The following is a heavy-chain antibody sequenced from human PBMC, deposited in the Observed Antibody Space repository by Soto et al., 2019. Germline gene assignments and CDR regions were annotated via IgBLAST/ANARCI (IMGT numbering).Heavy chain of an antibody. CDR1: GFTFSSYS. CDR2: ISSSSSYI. V-gene: IGHV3-21*01. D-gene: IGHD5-18*01. J-gene: IGHJ5*02. CDR3: ARENAGQLWSTNNWFDP. Sequence: EVQLVESGGGLVKPGGSLRLSCAASGFTFSSYSMNWVRQAPGKGLEWVSSISSSSSYIYYADSVKGRFTISRDNAKNSLYLQMNSLRAEDTAVYYCARENAGQLWSTNNWFDPWGQGTLVTVSS.